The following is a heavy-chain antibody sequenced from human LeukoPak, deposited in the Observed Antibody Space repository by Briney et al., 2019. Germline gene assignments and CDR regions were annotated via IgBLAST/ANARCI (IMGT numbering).Heavy chain of an antibody. V-gene: IGHV4-59*01. D-gene: IGHD3-22*01. CDR2: IYYSGST. Sequence: SETLSLTCTVSGGSISSYYWNWIRQPPGKGLEWIGYIYYSGSTNYNPSLKSRVTISVDTSKNQFSLKLSSVTAADTAVYYCARGADSSGPGKGSNDYWGQGTLVTVSS. CDR1: GGSISSYY. J-gene: IGHJ4*02. CDR3: ARGADSSGPGKGSNDY.